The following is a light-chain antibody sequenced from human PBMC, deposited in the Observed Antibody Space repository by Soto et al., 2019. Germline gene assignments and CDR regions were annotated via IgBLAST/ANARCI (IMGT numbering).Light chain of an antibody. CDR1: MGIRNF. Sequence: DIQMTQSPTSLSASVGERLTITCRTSMGIRNFVAWYQQKPGKAPKLLIYAASTLQSGVPSRFSGSGSGTDFTLTITSLQPEDVATYSCQKYSSVPVFGPGTKVEIK. CDR2: AAS. V-gene: IGKV1-27*01. CDR3: QKYSSVPV. J-gene: IGKJ3*01.